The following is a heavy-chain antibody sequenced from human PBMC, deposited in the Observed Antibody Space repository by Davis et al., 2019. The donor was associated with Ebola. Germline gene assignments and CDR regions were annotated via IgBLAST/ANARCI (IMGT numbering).Heavy chain of an antibody. V-gene: IGHV4-34*01. CDR3: ARGRVVVYAITYYYYYGMDV. D-gene: IGHD2-8*02. Sequence: GSLRLSCAVYGGSFSGYYWSWIRRPPGKGLEWIGEINESGSTNYNPSLKSRVTISVDTSKNQFSLKLSSVTAADTAVYYCARGRVVVYAITYYYYYGMDVWGQGTTVTVSS. CDR2: INESGST. CDR1: GGSFSGYY. J-gene: IGHJ6*02.